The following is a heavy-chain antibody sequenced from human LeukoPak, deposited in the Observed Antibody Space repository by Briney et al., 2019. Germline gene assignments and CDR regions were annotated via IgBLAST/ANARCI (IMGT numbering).Heavy chain of an antibody. V-gene: IGHV1-2*02. CDR3: ARGSHGSSSWYRPQNYYYYYMDV. CDR2: IYPNSGGT. J-gene: IGHJ6*03. D-gene: IGHD6-13*01. CDR1: GYTFIGYY. Sequence: ASVKVSCKASGYTFIGYYIHWVRQAPGQGLEWMGWIYPNSGGTNYAQKFQGRVTMTRDTSISTAYMELSRLRSDDTAVYYCARGSHGSSSWYRPQNYYYYYMDVWGKGTTVTISS.